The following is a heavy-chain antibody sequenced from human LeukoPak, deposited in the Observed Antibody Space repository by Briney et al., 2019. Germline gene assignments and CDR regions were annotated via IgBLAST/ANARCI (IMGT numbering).Heavy chain of an antibody. CDR3: VRRGSVWGDH. CDR2: INQDGSQI. D-gene: IGHD7-27*01. CDR1: GFIFSNYW. J-gene: IGHJ4*02. Sequence: GGSLRLSCAGSGFIFSNYWLSLVRQAPGKGLEWVANINQDGSQIYYMDSVKGRFTISRDNAKNSLCLQMNSLRAEDTAEYYCVRRGSVWGDHWGQGTLVSVSS. V-gene: IGHV3-7*01.